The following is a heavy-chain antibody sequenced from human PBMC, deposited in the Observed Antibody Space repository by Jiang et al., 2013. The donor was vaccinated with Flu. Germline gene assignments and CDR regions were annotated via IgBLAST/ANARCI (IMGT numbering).Heavy chain of an antibody. Sequence: SGAEVKKPGESLKISCKGSGYSFTSYWIGWVRQVPGKGLEWVGIVYPGDSDTRYSPSSKARSPSQPTSPSVPLPAVNXLKASDTAMYYCVRHVKCTNDLCYLDYVGPGNPGHRLL. CDR2: VYPGDSDT. CDR1: GYSFTSYW. D-gene: IGHD2-8*01. V-gene: IGHV5-51*01. CDR3: VRHVKCTNDLCYLDY. J-gene: IGHJ4*02.